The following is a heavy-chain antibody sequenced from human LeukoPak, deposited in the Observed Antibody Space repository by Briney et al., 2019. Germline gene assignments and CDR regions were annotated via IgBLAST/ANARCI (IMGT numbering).Heavy chain of an antibody. CDR3: ARGIPIASPAGRFYGMDV. CDR1: GYTFTGYY. CDR2: INPNSGGT. J-gene: IGHJ6*02. D-gene: IGHD6-19*01. V-gene: IGHV1-2*06. Sequence: ASVTVSCKASGYTFTGYYMHWVRQAPGQGLEWMGRINPNSGGTNYAQKFQGRVTMTRDTSISTAYMELSRLRSDDTAVYYCARGIPIASPAGRFYGMDVWGQGTTVTVSS.